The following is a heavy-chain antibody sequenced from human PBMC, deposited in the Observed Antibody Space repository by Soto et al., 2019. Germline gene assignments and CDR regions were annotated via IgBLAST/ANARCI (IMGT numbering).Heavy chain of an antibody. CDR3: ARDRVLSSGYYPSWFDP. CDR2: IIPIFGTA. Sequence: QVQLVQSGAEVKKPGSSVKVSCKASGGTFSSYAITWVRQAPGQGLEWMGGIIPIFGTANYAQKFQGRVTITADESRTTHSMKRRSRRPKETAGNSCARDRVLSSGYYPSWFDPGGQGTMSPSPQ. D-gene: IGHD3-22*01. J-gene: IGHJ5*02. V-gene: IGHV1-69*12. CDR1: GGTFSSYA.